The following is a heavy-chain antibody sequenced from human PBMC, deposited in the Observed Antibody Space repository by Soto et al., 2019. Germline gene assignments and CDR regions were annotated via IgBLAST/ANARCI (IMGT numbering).Heavy chain of an antibody. Sequence: QVQLQESGPGLVKPSQTLSLTCTVSGGSISSGGYYWSWIRQHPGKGLEWIGYIYYSGSTYYNPSLKSRVTISVDMSKNQFSLKLSSMTAADTAVYYCARDCTIGLCQFDYWGQGTLVTVSS. V-gene: IGHV4-31*03. CDR3: ARDCTIGLCQFDY. CDR2: IYYSGST. J-gene: IGHJ4*02. CDR1: GGSISSGGYY. D-gene: IGHD2-8*01.